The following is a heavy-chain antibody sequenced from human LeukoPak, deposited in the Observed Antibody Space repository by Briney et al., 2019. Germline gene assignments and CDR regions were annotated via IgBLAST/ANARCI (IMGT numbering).Heavy chain of an antibody. CDR3: ARGLDYDFWSGYYVY. J-gene: IGHJ4*02. CDR1: GFTFSSYA. CDR2: ISGSGGST. V-gene: IGHV3-23*01. D-gene: IGHD3-3*01. Sequence: PGGSLRLSCAASGFTFSSYAMSWVRQAPGKGLGWVSAISGSGGSTYYADSVKGRFTISRDNAKNSLYLQMNSLRAEDTAVYYCARGLDYDFWSGYYVYWGQGTLVTVSS.